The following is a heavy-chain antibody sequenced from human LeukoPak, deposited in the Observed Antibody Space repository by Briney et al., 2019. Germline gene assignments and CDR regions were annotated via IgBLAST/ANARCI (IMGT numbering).Heavy chain of an antibody. D-gene: IGHD6-13*01. CDR1: GFTFSSYA. CDR2: ISDSGRST. CDR3: ATWAGAAADNWFDP. J-gene: IGHJ5*02. Sequence: GGSLRLSCTASGFTFSSYAMSWVRQAPGKGLEWVSIISDSGRSTYYADSVKGRFTISRDNSENTLFLQMNSLRAEDTAVYYCATWAGAAADNWFDPWGQGTLVTVSS. V-gene: IGHV3-23*01.